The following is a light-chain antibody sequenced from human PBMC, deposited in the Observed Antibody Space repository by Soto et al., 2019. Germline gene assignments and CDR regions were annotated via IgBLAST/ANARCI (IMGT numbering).Light chain of an antibody. CDR3: QQFNSYPIT. J-gene: IGKJ5*01. CDR1: QDVRGA. V-gene: IGKV1-13*02. Sequence: AIQLTQSPSSLSASVGDRVTITCRASQDVRGALAWYQQKPGKAPKILIYDVSVLESGVPTRFSGSGSWTDFTLTITSLQPVDFATYYCQQFNSYPITFGQGTRLEIK. CDR2: DVS.